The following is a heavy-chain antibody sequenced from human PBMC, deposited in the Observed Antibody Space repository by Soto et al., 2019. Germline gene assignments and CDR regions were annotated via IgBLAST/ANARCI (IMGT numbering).Heavy chain of an antibody. CDR2: IFYTGGT. J-gene: IGHJ4*02. CDR1: GCSISSYY. D-gene: IGHD2-21*01. V-gene: IGHV4-59*01. Sequence: PSETLSLTCTVSGCSISSYYWSWIRKPPGKGLEWIGYIFYTGGTDYNPSLKSRVTISIDTSKNQFSLKLTSVNAADTAVYYCTRGGDAYKNGHWGQGTLVTVSS. CDR3: TRGGDAYKNGH.